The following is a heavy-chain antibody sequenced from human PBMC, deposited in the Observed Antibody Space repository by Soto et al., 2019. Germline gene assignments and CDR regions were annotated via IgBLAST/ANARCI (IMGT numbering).Heavy chain of an antibody. J-gene: IGHJ4*02. Sequence: SETLSLTCDVSEYSISSSNWWGWIWQPPGKGLEWSGYIYYSGTTYNNPSLKSRVTMAVDTSKDQFSLKLTSVTAADTAVYYCAREYNYDSSGIGFDSWGQGTLVTVSS. CDR3: AREYNYDSSGIGFDS. CDR2: IYYSGTT. CDR1: EYSISSSNW. D-gene: IGHD3-22*01. V-gene: IGHV4-28*03.